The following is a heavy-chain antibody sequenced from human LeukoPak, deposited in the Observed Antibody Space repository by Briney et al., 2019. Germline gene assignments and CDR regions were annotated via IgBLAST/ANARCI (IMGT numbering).Heavy chain of an antibody. J-gene: IGHJ5*02. CDR2: ISAYNGNT. Sequence: ASVKVSCKASGYTFTSHGISWVRQAPGQGLEWMGWISAYNGNTNYAQKLQGRVTMTTDTSTSTAYMELRSLRSDDTAVYYCARTMVRGVIIPWFDPWGQGTLVTVSS. V-gene: IGHV1-18*01. CDR1: GYTFTSHG. CDR3: ARTMVRGVIIPWFDP. D-gene: IGHD3-10*01.